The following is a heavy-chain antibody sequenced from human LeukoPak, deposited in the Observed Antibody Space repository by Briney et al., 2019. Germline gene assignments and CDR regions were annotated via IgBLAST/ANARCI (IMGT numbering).Heavy chain of an antibody. D-gene: IGHD5-18*01. V-gene: IGHV1-46*01. J-gene: IGHJ4*02. CDR3: ARDGAPGYSYGLLTDRVYFDY. Sequence: ASVKVSCKAPGYTFTSYYMHWVRQAPGQGLEWMGIINPSGGSTSYAQKFQGRVTMTRDTSTSTVYMELSSLRSEDTAVYYCARDGAPGYSYGLLTDRVYFDYWGQGTLVTVSS. CDR2: INPSGGST. CDR1: GYTFTSYY.